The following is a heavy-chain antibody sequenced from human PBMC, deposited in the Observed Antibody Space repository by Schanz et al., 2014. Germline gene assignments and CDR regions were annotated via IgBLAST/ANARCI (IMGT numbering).Heavy chain of an antibody. CDR1: GYTFTRSG. CDR3: ARDPQYYYGSGRGY. D-gene: IGHD3-10*01. Sequence: QVLLVQSGGEVKTPGASVKVSCKASGYTFTRSGISWVRQAPGQGLEWMGWIGGSDGNTNFAQKFQGRVTITADISTSTAYMELISLTSEDTAVYYCARDPQYYYGSGRGYWGQGTLVTVSS. J-gene: IGHJ4*02. V-gene: IGHV1-18*01. CDR2: IGGSDGNT.